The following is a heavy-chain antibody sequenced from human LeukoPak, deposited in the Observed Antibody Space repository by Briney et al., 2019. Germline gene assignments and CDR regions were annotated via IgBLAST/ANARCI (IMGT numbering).Heavy chain of an antibody. D-gene: IGHD6-13*01. Sequence: ASVKVSCKASGYTFTSYAMHWVRQAPGQRLEWMGWINAGNGNTKYSQKFQGRVTFTRDTSASTAYMELSSLRSEDTAVYYWARVRQQPNWFDPWGQGTLVTVSS. CDR3: ARVRQQPNWFDP. V-gene: IGHV1-3*01. CDR1: GYTFTSYA. J-gene: IGHJ5*02. CDR2: INAGNGNT.